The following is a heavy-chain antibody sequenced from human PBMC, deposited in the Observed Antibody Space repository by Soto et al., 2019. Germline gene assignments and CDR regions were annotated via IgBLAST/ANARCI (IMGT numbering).Heavy chain of an antibody. V-gene: IGHV1-18*01. Sequence: ASVKVSCKASGYTFTSYGISWVRQAPGQGLEWMGWISAYNGNTNYAQKLQGRVTMTTDTPTSTAYMELRSLRSDDTAVYYCARGYYDSSGYEYSDYWGQGTLVTVSS. J-gene: IGHJ4*02. CDR3: ARGYYDSSGYEYSDY. CDR1: GYTFTSYG. CDR2: ISAYNGNT. D-gene: IGHD3-22*01.